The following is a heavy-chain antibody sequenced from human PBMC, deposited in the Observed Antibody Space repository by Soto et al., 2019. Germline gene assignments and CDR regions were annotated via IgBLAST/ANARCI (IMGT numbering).Heavy chain of an antibody. Sequence: EVQLVESGGGLVQPGRSLRLSCAASGFTFDDYAMHWVRQGPGKGLEWVSSISWNSGNLGYADSVKGRFTISRDNAKNSLYLQMNSLRGEDTALSSCAKGASTTVFAFNDYWGQGTLVTVSS. CDR3: AKGASTTVFAFNDY. CDR2: ISWNSGNL. V-gene: IGHV3-9*01. D-gene: IGHD4-17*01. J-gene: IGHJ4*02. CDR1: GFTFDDYA.